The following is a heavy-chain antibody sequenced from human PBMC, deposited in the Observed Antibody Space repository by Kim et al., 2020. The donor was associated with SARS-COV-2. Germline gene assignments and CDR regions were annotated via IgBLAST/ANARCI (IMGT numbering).Heavy chain of an antibody. D-gene: IGHD6-19*01. V-gene: IGHV1-69*13. CDR1: GGTFSSYA. J-gene: IGHJ4*02. CDR2: IIPIFGTA. Sequence: SVKVSCKASGGTFSSYAISWVRQAPGQGLEWMGGIIPIFGTANYAQKFQGRVTITADESTSTAYMELSSLRSEDTAVYYCASFRDQGYSSGWYDLTPHWTKEDWGQGTLVTVSS. CDR3: ASFRDQGYSSGWYDLTPHWTKED.